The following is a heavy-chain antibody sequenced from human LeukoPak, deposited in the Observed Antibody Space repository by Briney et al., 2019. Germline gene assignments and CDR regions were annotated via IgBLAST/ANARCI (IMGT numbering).Heavy chain of an antibody. D-gene: IGHD3-10*01. CDR2: INPNSGGT. CDR3: ATTFTGNYYGSGNP. Sequence: ASVKVPCKASGYTFTGYYMHWVRQAPGQGLEWMGWINPNSGGTNYAQKFQGRVTMTRDTSISTAYMELSRLRSDDTAVYYCATTFTGNYYGSGNPWGQGTLVTVSS. CDR1: GYTFTGYY. J-gene: IGHJ5*02. V-gene: IGHV1-2*02.